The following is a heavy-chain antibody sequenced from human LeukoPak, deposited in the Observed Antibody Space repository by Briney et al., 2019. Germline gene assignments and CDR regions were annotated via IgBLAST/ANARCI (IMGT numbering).Heavy chain of an antibody. CDR3: ARAEGSGSSFDY. J-gene: IGHJ4*02. CDR1: GFTFSSYG. V-gene: IGHV3-33*01. CDR2: IWYDGSNK. Sequence: PGGSLRLSCAASGFTFSSYGMHWVRQAPGKGLEWVAVIWYDGSNKYYADSVKGRFTISRDNSKNTLYLQMNSLRVEDTAVYYCARAEGSGSSFDYWGQGTLVTVSS. D-gene: IGHD3-10*01.